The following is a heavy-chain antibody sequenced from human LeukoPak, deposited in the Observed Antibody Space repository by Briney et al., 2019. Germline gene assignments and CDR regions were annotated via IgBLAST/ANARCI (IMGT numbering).Heavy chain of an antibody. Sequence: ASVKVSCKASGYTFTGYYIHWVRQAPGQGLEWMGWINPNSGGTNYAQKFQGRVTMTRDTSISTAYMELSRLRSDDTAVYYCARVYGRRYYYYYMDVWGKGTTVTVSS. V-gene: IGHV1-2*02. CDR2: INPNSGGT. CDR3: ARVYGRRYYYYYMDV. D-gene: IGHD4-17*01. J-gene: IGHJ6*03. CDR1: GYTFTGYY.